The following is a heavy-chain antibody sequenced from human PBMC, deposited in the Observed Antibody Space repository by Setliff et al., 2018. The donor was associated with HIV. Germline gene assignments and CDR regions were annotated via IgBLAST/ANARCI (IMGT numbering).Heavy chain of an antibody. D-gene: IGHD2-15*01. CDR1: GYTFTGYY. CDR2: INPNVGGT. V-gene: IGHV1-2*02. J-gene: IGHJ4*02. CDR3: AREHRLCSGERCVLPDY. Sequence: ASVKVSCKGSGYTFTGYYVHWVRLAPGQGLEWMGWINPNVGGTTYAQKFQGRVTMTRDTSISTAYMELSRLTSDDTATYYCAREHRLCSGERCVLPDYWGQGTLVTVSS.